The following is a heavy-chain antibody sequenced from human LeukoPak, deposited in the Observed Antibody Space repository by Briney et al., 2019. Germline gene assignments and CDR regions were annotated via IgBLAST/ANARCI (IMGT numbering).Heavy chain of an antibody. CDR3: ARGGYYGSGNDFRFDP. D-gene: IGHD3-10*01. J-gene: IGHJ5*02. V-gene: IGHV4-38-2*02. Sequence: PSETLSLTCTVSGYSISSGYYWGWIRQPPGKGLEWIGSIYHSGSTNYNPSLKSRVTISVDTSKNQFSLKLSSVTPADTAVYYCARGGYYGSGNDFRFDPWGQGTLVTVSS. CDR1: GYSISSGYY. CDR2: IYHSGST.